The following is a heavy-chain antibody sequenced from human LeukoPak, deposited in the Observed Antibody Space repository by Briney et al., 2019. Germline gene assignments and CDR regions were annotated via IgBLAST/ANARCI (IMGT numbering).Heavy chain of an antibody. Sequence: GSLRLSCAASGFTFSSYGMHWVRQAPGKGLEWVAVISYDGSNKYYADSVKGRFTISRDNSKNTLYLQMNSLRAEDTAVYYCAKVGVGSGYFDYWGQGTLVTVSS. D-gene: IGHD6-19*01. CDR3: AKVGVGSGYFDY. CDR2: ISYDGSNK. J-gene: IGHJ4*02. CDR1: GFTFSSYG. V-gene: IGHV3-30*18.